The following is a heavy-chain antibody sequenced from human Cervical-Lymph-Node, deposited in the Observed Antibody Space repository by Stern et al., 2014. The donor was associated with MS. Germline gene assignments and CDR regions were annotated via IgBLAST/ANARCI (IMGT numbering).Heavy chain of an antibody. CDR3: ARGGYSYGSTTRYYYYGMDV. V-gene: IGHV1-46*03. CDR2: INPSGGST. CDR1: GYTFTSYY. Sequence: VQLEESGAEVKKPGASVKVSCKASGYTFTSYYMHWVRQAPGQGLEWMGIINPSGGSTSYAQKFQGRVTMTRDTSTSTVYMELSSLRSEDTAVYYCARGGYSYGSTTRYYYYGMDVWGQGTTVTVSS. J-gene: IGHJ6*02. D-gene: IGHD5-18*01.